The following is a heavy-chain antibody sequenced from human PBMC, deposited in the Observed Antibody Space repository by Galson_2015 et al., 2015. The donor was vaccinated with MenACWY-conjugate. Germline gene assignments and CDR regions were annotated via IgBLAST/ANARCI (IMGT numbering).Heavy chain of an antibody. J-gene: IGHJ6*03. V-gene: IGHV3-15*01. D-gene: IGHD2-21*01. Sequence: SLRLSCAGSAFTFSNAYMSWVRQAPGKGLEWVGRIKSQTDGGKIDYAAPVKGRCTISRDDSKNTLYLQMNSLKIEDTTVYYCTTHKPDSWGGLLFHFYMDVWGKGTTVTVSS. CDR1: AFTFSNAY. CDR3: TTHKPDSWGGLLFHFYMDV. CDR2: IKSQTDGGKI.